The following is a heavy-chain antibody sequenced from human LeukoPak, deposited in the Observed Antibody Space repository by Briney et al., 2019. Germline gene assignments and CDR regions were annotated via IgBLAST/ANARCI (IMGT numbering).Heavy chain of an antibody. Sequence: GGSLRLSCAASGFTFSDYYMSWIRQAPGKGLEWVSYISSSGSTIYYADSVKGRFTISRDNAKNSLYLQMNSLRAEDTAVYYCARVGYGMATILQNYYFDYWGQGTLVTVSS. CDR1: GFTFSDYY. D-gene: IGHD5-12*01. CDR3: ARVGYGMATILQNYYFDY. V-gene: IGHV3-11*01. J-gene: IGHJ4*02. CDR2: ISSSGSTI.